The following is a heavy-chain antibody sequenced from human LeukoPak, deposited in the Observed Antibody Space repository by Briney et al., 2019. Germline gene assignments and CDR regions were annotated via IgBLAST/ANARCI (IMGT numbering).Heavy chain of an antibody. J-gene: IGHJ4*02. CDR1: GGSISSYY. CDR2: IYYSGST. CDR3: ARQDSSSWYPEY. D-gene: IGHD6-13*01. V-gene: IGHV4-59*08. Sequence: SETLSLTCTVSGGSISSYYWSWTRQPPGKGLEWIGYIYYSGSTNYNPSLKSRVTISVDTSKNQFSLKLSSVTAADTAVYYCARQDSSSWYPEYWGQGTLVTVSS.